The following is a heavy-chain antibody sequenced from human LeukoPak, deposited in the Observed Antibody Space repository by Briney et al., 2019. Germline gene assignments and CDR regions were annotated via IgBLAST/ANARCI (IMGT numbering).Heavy chain of an antibody. J-gene: IGHJ4*02. CDR3: ARDGNIAVAGLDY. CDR2: IYHSGST. D-gene: IGHD6-19*01. Sequence: SETLSLTCAVSGGSISSGGYSWSWIRQPPGKGLEWIGYIYHSGSTYYNPSLKSRVTISVDRSKNQFSLKLSSVTAADTAVYYCARDGNIAVAGLDYWGQGTLVTVSS. V-gene: IGHV4-30-2*01. CDR1: GGSISSGGYS.